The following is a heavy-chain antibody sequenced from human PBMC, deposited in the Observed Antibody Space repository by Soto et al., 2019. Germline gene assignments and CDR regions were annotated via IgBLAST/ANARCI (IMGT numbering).Heavy chain of an antibody. CDR1: GGAFSNYG. Sequence: GASVKVSCKASGGAFSNYGISWVRQAPGQGLEWMGEIIPLFNTANYAQKFQGRVTITADESTSTADMELSSLRSEDTAVYYCASGNPVTFGGITVYYYYGMDVWGQGTTVTVSS. V-gene: IGHV1-69*13. CDR3: ASGNPVTFGGITVYYYYGMDV. CDR2: IIPLFNTA. J-gene: IGHJ6*02. D-gene: IGHD3-16*02.